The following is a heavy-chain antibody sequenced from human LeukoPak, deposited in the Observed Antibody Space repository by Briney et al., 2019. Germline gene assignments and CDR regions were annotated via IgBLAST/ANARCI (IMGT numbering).Heavy chain of an antibody. D-gene: IGHD3-10*01. Sequence: GGSLRLSCAASGFTFSNAWMSWVRQAPGKGLEWVSGISWNSGSIGYADSVKGRFTISRDNAKNSLYLQMNSLRAEDMALYYCAKDTSYYGSGSLQFDPWGQGTLVTVSS. J-gene: IGHJ5*02. CDR2: ISWNSGSI. CDR1: GFTFSNAW. CDR3: AKDTSYYGSGSLQFDP. V-gene: IGHV3-9*03.